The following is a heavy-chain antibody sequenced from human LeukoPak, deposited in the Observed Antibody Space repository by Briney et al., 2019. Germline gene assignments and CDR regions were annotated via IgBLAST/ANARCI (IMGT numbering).Heavy chain of an antibody. Sequence: EASVKVSCKASGGTFSSYAISWVRQAPGQGLEWMGGIIPIFGTANYAQKFQGRVTITADESTSTAYMELSSLRSEDTAVYYCARDGPRGYDFWSGPTYYFDYWGQGTLVTVSS. CDR2: IIPIFGTA. CDR1: GGTFSSYA. CDR3: ARDGPRGYDFWSGPTYYFDY. J-gene: IGHJ4*02. D-gene: IGHD3-3*01. V-gene: IGHV1-69*13.